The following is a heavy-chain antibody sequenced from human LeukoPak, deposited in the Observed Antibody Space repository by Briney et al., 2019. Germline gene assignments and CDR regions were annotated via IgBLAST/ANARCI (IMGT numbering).Heavy chain of an antibody. CDR1: GGSISSYY. CDR2: IYYSGST. V-gene: IGHV4-59*01. D-gene: IGHD5-18*01. CDR3: ARAAMAPYWYFDL. J-gene: IGHJ2*01. Sequence: SETLSLTCTVSGGSISSYYWSWIRQPPGKGLEWIGYIYYSGSTNYNPSLKSRVTISVDTSKDQFSLKLSSVTAADTAVYYCARAAMAPYWYFDLWGRGTLVTVSS.